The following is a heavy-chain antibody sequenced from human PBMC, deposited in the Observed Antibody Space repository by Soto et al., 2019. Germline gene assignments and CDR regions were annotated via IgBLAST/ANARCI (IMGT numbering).Heavy chain of an antibody. D-gene: IGHD4-17*01. CDR2: IYYTGNT. CDR1: GGSITSGGYY. Sequence: QLQLQESGPGLVKPSETLSLTCTVSGGSITSGGYYWGWIRQPPGMGLEWIGSIYYTGNTYFNPSLQRRVTISVDTSKNQISLNLTSVTAADTAVFYCVRQGPYGDKCDHWGQGTLVAVSS. V-gene: IGHV4-39*01. J-gene: IGHJ4*02. CDR3: VRQGPYGDKCDH.